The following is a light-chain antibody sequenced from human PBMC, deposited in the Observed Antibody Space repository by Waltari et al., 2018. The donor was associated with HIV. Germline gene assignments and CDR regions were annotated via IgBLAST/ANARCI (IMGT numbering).Light chain of an antibody. J-gene: IGKJ2*01. CDR3: QQASNFPRT. V-gene: IGKV1-12*01. CDR2: SAS. CDR1: QDIGTW. Sequence: DIQMSQSPSSLSASLGGRVTINCRASQDIGTWLAWYQHKPGKGPKLLIYSASSLQSGVPARFSGSGSGTHFTLTISSLQPEDFATYYCQQASNFPRTFGQGTKLEIK.